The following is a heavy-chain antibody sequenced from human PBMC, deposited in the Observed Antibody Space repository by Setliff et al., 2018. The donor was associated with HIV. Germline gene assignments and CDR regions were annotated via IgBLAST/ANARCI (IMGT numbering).Heavy chain of an antibody. J-gene: IGHJ4*02. D-gene: IGHD6-19*01. Sequence: GGPLRLSCAASGFIFSSYAMHWVRQAPGKGLEWVAVMSYDGNNKYYADSVKGRFTISRDNSKNTLFLQMNSLRAEDTAVYYCARDIGGYSSLWGQGTLVTVSS. CDR3: ARDIGGYSSL. V-gene: IGHV3-30*07. CDR1: GFIFSSYA. CDR2: MSYDGNNK.